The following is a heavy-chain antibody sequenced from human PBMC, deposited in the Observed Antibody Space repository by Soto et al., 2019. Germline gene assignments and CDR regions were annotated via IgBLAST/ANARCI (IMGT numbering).Heavy chain of an antibody. V-gene: IGHV1-69*06. CDR3: ARGEGSGSTSWNWFDP. D-gene: IGHD3-10*01. J-gene: IGHJ5*02. CDR1: GGTFSSYA. CDR2: IIPIFGTA. Sequence: QVQLVQSGAEVKKPGSSVKVSCQASGGTFSSYAISWVRQAPGQGLEWMGGIIPIFGTANYAQKFQGRVTITADKSTSTAYMELSSLRSEDTAVYYCARGEGSGSTSWNWFDPWGQGTLVTVSS.